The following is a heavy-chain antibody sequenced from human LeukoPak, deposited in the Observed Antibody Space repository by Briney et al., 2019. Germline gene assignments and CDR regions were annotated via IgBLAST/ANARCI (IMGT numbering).Heavy chain of an antibody. CDR2: ISSSGSTI. J-gene: IGHJ4*02. CDR3: ARYGKYDILTGPIDY. D-gene: IGHD3-9*01. Sequence: GGSLRLSCSASGNTFSDYYMSWIRQAPGKGLEWISYISSSGSTIYYADSVKGRFTISRDNTKNSLYLQMNSLRAEDTAVYYCARYGKYDILTGPIDYWGQGTLVTVSS. V-gene: IGHV3-11*01. CDR1: GNTFSDYY.